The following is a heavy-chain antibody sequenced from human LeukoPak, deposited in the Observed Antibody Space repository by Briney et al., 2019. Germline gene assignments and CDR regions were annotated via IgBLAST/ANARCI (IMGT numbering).Heavy chain of an antibody. D-gene: IGHD3-22*01. CDR2: IYYSGTT. J-gene: IGHJ4*02. V-gene: IGHV4-39*01. CDR3: TSRGWIVGLVDY. CDR1: GGSISSSSYY. Sequence: SETLSLICTVSGGSISSSSYYGGWIRQPPGKGREWIASIYYSGTTYYNPSLKSRVSISADTSKNQFSLKLSSVTAADTAVYYCTSRGWIVGLVDYWGQGTLVTVSS.